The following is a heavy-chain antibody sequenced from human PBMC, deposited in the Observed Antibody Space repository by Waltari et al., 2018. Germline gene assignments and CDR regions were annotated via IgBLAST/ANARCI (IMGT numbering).Heavy chain of an antibody. CDR1: GYIFSNYW. D-gene: IGHD3-3*02. CDR3: ARHISGNRYAIDY. V-gene: IGHV5-10-1*03. CDR2: IDPSDAYI. J-gene: IGHJ4*02. Sequence: EVQFVQSGAEVKKPGESLRISCQVSGYIFSNYWISWVRQMPGNGLEWMGRIDPSDAYIDYSPSFEGHVTISTDRSITTAYLQWSSLRASDSAMYYCARHISGNRYAIDYWGQGTLVTVSS.